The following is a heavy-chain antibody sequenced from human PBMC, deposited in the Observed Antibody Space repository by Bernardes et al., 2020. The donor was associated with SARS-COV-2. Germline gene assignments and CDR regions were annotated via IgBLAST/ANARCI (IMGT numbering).Heavy chain of an antibody. CDR3: AKIRELVTTDRGDYFDD. Sequence: GGSLRLSCTASGFTFRDYGMHWVRQTPDKGLEWVAVISYDGRNKYYADSVRGRFTISRDSSKNTLYLQMNSLRAEDTAMYYCAKIRELVTTDRGDYFDDWGQGTRVTVSS. J-gene: IGHJ4*02. CDR2: ISYDGRNK. D-gene: IGHD2-21*02. V-gene: IGHV3-30*18. CDR1: GFTFRDYG.